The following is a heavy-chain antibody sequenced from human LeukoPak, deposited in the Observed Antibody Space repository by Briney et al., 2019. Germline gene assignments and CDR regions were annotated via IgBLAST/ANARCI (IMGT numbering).Heavy chain of an antibody. CDR1: GGSISSYY. D-gene: IGHD3-3*01. V-gene: IGHV4-4*07. CDR2: IYSSGSA. Sequence: SETLSLTCTVSGGSISSYYWSWIRQPAGKGLQWIGRIYSSGSANYNPSLKSRVTMSVDTSKNQFSLRLNSMTAADTAVYYCARDLGFGSGPDYWGHGTLATVSS. CDR3: ARDLGFGSGPDY. J-gene: IGHJ4*01.